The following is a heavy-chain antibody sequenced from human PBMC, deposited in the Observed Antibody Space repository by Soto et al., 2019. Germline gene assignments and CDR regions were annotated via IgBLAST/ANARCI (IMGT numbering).Heavy chain of an antibody. CDR3: ARGHRVLRFLEWSRPLYYFDY. V-gene: IGHV1-8*01. J-gene: IGHJ4*02. CDR1: GYTFTSYD. CDR2: MNPNSGNT. Sequence: GASVKVSCKASGYTFTSYDINWVRQATGQGLEWMGWMNPNSGNTGYAQKFQGRVTMTRNTSISTAYMELSSLRSEDTAVYYCARGHRVLRFLEWSRPLYYFDYWGQGTLVTVSS. D-gene: IGHD3-3*01.